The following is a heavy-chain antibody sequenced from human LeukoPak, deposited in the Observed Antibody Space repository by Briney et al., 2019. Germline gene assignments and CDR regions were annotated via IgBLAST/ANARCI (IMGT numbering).Heavy chain of an antibody. D-gene: IGHD4-23*01. CDR3: ARMLSVGYGGGWFDP. V-gene: IGHV4-59*08. J-gene: IGHJ5*02. Sequence: SETLSLTCTVSGDSISSYYWSWIRQPPGKGLEWIGYIYYSGSTNYNPSLKSRVTISIDTSKNQFSLKLNSVTAADTAVYYCARMLSVGYGGGWFDPWGQGTLVTVSS. CDR1: GDSISSYY. CDR2: IYYSGST.